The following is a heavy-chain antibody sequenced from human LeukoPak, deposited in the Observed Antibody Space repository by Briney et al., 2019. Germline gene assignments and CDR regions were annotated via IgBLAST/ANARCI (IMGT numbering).Heavy chain of an antibody. J-gene: IGHJ3*02. CDR1: GYTFTSYA. V-gene: IGHV1-3*01. Sequence: ASVKVSCKASGYTFTSYAMHWVRQAPGQRLEWMGWINAGNGNTKYSQKFQGRVTITRDTSVSTAYMELSSLRSEDTAVYYCASSTRGANDAFDIWGQGTMVTVSS. CDR2: INAGNGNT. D-gene: IGHD4/OR15-4a*01. CDR3: ASSTRGANDAFDI.